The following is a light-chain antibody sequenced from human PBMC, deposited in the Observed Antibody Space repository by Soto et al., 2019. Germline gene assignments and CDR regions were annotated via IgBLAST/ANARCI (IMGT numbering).Light chain of an antibody. Sequence: QSALTQPRSVSGSPGQSVTISCTGTSSDVGAYDHVSWYQQHPGKAPKLMIHDVNQRPSGVPDRLSGSKSGNTASLTISGLQAEDEADYSCCSFAAMSGYVFGTGTKLTVL. V-gene: IGLV2-11*01. CDR3: CSFAAMSGYV. CDR2: DVN. J-gene: IGLJ1*01. CDR1: SSDVGAYDH.